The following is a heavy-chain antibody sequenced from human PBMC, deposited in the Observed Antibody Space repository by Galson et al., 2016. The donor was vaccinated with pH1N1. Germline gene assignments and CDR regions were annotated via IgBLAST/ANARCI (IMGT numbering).Heavy chain of an antibody. CDR2: INAANGNT. V-gene: IGHV1-3*01. CDR3: AKDHGGSYYVPDAFDF. J-gene: IGHJ3*01. Sequence: SVKVSCKASGYSFINYAIHWVRLAHGQRLEWMGWINAANGNTRYSQNFQDRVTITRDTSASTAYMDLSSLRSEDTSVYYCAKDHGGSYYVPDAFDFWGQGTMVTVSS. D-gene: IGHD1-26*01. CDR1: GYSFINYA.